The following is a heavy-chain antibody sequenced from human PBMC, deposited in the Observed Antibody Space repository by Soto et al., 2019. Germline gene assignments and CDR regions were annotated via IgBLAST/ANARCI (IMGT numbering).Heavy chain of an antibody. CDR3: ANPGVSDTYSSGY. D-gene: IGHD6-19*01. CDR1: GFTFSSYA. J-gene: IGHJ4*02. Sequence: GGSLRLSCAASGFTFSSYAMSWVRQAPGKGLEWVSAISGSGGSTYYADSVKGRFTISRDNSKNTLYLQMNSLRAEDTAVYYCANPGVSDTYSSGYGGQGTLVTVSS. CDR2: ISGSGGST. V-gene: IGHV3-23*01.